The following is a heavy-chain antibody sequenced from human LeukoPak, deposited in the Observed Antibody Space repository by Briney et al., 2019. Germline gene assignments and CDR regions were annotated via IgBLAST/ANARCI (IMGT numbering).Heavy chain of an antibody. CDR3: AKPLTAHDYGGGIGY. CDR1: GFTFSSYA. CDR2: ISGSGGST. Sequence: GGSLRLSCAASGFTFSSYAMSLVRQAPGKGLEWVSAISGSGGSTYYADSVKGRFTISRDNSKNTLYLQMNSLRAEDTAVYYCAKPLTAHDYGGGIGYWGQGTLVTVSS. J-gene: IGHJ4*02. D-gene: IGHD4-23*01. V-gene: IGHV3-23*01.